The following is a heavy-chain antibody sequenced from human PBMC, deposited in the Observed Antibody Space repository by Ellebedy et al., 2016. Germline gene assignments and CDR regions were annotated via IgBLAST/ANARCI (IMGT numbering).Heavy chain of an antibody. CDR2: IYFNGRT. CDR3: ARDGHWFVSAFDY. V-gene: IGHV4-30-4*01. CDR1: GGSVNGGYY. D-gene: IGHD3-10*01. J-gene: IGHJ4*02. Sequence: LRLXXTVSGGSVNGGYYWSWIRQPPGRGLEWVAYIYFNGRTYFNPSLKSRVTMSVDTSKNQFSLKLSSVTAADTAVYYCARDGHWFVSAFDYWGQGTLVTVSS.